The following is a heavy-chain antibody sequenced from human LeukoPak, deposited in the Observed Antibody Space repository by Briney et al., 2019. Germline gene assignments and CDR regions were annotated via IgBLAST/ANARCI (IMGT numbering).Heavy chain of an antibody. CDR2: ISSSSSYI. D-gene: IGHD1-26*01. J-gene: IGHJ6*02. CDR3: ARDLNPQWEKSKAPSGYYYGMDV. Sequence: GGSLRLSCAASGFTFSSYSMNRVRQAPGKGLEWVSSISSSSSYIYYADSVKGQFTISRDNAKNSLYLQMISLRAEDTAVYYCARDLNPQWEKSKAPSGYYYGMDVWGQGTTVTVSS. CDR1: GFTFSSYS. V-gene: IGHV3-21*01.